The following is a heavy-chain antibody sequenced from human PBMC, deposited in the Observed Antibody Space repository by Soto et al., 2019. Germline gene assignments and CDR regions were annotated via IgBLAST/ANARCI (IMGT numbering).Heavy chain of an antibody. CDR2: MNPGSGDT. V-gene: IGHV1-8*01. D-gene: IGHD3-16*01. Sequence: ASVKVSCKASGYSFTNNDVSWVRQATGQGLEWMGWMNPGSGDTGYAQKFQGRATMTRDISIATAYMELSSLRSDDTAIYYCARMATFGSLNWFDPWGQGTLVTVSS. J-gene: IGHJ5*02. CDR3: ARMATFGSLNWFDP. CDR1: GYSFTNND.